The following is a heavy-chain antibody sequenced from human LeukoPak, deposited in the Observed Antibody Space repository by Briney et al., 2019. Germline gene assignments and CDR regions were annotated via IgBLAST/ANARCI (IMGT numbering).Heavy chain of an antibody. V-gene: IGHV4-59*01. D-gene: IGHD6-13*01. CDR3: ARRDSSSWWSYFDY. Sequence: SETLSLTCTVSGGSISSYYWSWIRQPPGKGLEWIGYIYCSGSTNYNPSLKSRVTISVDTSKNQFSLKLSSVTAADTAVYYCARRDSSSWWSYFDYWGQGTLVTVSS. CDR2: IYCSGST. CDR1: GGSISSYY. J-gene: IGHJ4*02.